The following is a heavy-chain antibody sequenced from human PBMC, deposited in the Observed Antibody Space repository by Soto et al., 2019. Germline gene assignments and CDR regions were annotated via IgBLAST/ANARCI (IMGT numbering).Heavy chain of an antibody. J-gene: IGHJ5*02. CDR2: ISAYNGNT. V-gene: IGHV1-18*01. Sequence: GASVKVSCKASGYTFTSYGISWVRQAPGQGLEWMGWISAYNGNTNYAQKLQGRVTMTTDTSTSTAYMELRSLRSDDTAVYYCAREDLGYCSGGSCRKFDPWGQGTLVTVSS. CDR1: GYTFTSYG. CDR3: AREDLGYCSGGSCRKFDP. D-gene: IGHD2-15*01.